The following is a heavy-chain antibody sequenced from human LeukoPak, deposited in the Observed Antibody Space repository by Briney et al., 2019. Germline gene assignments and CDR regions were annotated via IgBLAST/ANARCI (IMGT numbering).Heavy chain of an antibody. CDR2: IYYSGST. Sequence: SETLSLTCTVSGGSISSSSYYWGWIRQPPGKGLEWIGSIYYSGSTYYNPSLKSRVTMSVDTSKNQFSLKLSSVTAADTAVYYCAREGVVVAATPRYYYYYMDVWGKGTTVTISS. CDR1: GGSISSSSYY. V-gene: IGHV4-39*07. J-gene: IGHJ6*03. D-gene: IGHD2-15*01. CDR3: AREGVVVAATPRYYYYYMDV.